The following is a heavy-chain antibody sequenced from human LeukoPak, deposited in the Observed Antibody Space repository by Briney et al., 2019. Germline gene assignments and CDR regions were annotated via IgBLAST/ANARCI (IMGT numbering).Heavy chain of an antibody. Sequence: SATLSLTCAVYGGSFSGYYWSWIRQPPGKGLEWIGEINYSGSTNYNPSLKSRVTISADTSKNQFSLKLSSVTAADTAVYYCARGQGGSSWPYYYYYYMDVWGEGTTVTVSS. D-gene: IGHD6-13*01. V-gene: IGHV4-34*01. J-gene: IGHJ6*03. CDR3: ARGQGGSSWPYYYYYYMDV. CDR2: INYSGST. CDR1: GGSFSGYY.